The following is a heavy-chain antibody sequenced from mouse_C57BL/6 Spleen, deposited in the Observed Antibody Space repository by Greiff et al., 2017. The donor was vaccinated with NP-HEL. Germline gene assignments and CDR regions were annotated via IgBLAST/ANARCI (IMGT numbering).Heavy chain of an antibody. J-gene: IGHJ2*01. D-gene: IGHD1-1*01. CDR3: ARPYYGSSYYFDY. CDR2: IYPGDGDT. V-gene: IGHV1-80*01. Sequence: VKLVESGAELVKPGASVKISCKASGYAFSSYWMNWVKQRPGKGLEWIGQIYPGDGDTNYNGKFKGKATLTADKSSSTAYMQLSSLTSEDSAVYFCARPYYGSSYYFDYWGQGTTLTVSS. CDR1: GYAFSSYW.